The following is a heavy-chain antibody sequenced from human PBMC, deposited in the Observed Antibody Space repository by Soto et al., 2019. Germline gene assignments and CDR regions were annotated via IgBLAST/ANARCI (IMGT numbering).Heavy chain of an antibody. D-gene: IGHD3-16*01. CDR3: ARGPGGRRLQSVWGGYFVY. J-gene: IGHJ4*02. Sequence: SVTLSVTCAVYGGNIRGYYWRWIRKTKGKGLEWIGEINHSGSTNYNPSLKSRVTISVDTSKNQFSLKLSSVTAADTAVYYCARGPGGRRLQSVWGGYFVYWGQGTLVTVSS. CDR2: INHSGST. V-gene: IGHV4-34*01. CDR1: GGNIRGYY.